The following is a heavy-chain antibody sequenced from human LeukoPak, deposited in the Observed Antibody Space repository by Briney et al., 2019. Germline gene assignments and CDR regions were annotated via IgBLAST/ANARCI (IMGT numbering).Heavy chain of an antibody. CDR2: IYHSGST. V-gene: IGHV4-4*02. CDR1: GGSISSSNW. J-gene: IGHJ6*03. D-gene: IGHD3-10*01. Sequence: KTSGTLSLTCAVSGGSISSSNWWSWVRQPPGKGLEWIGEIYHSGSTNYNPSLKSRVTISVDTSKNQFSLKLSTVTAVDTAVYYCARLTKNDSGTYRFGKKKRGYMDVWGKGTTVTISS. CDR3: ARLTKNDSGTYRFGKKKRGYMDV.